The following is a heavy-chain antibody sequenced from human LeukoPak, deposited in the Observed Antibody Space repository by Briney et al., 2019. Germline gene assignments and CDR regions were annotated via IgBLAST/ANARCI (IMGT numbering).Heavy chain of an antibody. CDR3: ARSHSGYGDY. V-gene: IGHV3-30-3*01. J-gene: IGHJ4*02. D-gene: IGHD5-12*01. CDR2: MSYDGSNE. CDR1: GFTFSTYA. Sequence: PGGSLRLSCAASGFTFSTYAMHWVRRAPGKGLEWVAVMSYDGSNEYYADSVKGRFTISRDNSKNTLYLQMNSLRAEDTAVYYCARSHSGYGDYWGQGTLVTVSS.